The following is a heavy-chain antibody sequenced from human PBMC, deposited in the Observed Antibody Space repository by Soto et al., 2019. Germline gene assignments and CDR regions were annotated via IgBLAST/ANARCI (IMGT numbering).Heavy chain of an antibody. CDR2: ISKDGSHS. V-gene: IGHV3-30*03. Sequence: QVQLVESGGGVVRPGRSLRLSCAASGFNFRTYGIHWVRQAPGKGLEWVALISKDGSHSYYAHSVTGRFTTSRDNSQNKAFLQVNSLRADDTAVYFCARGTDYADLGNAEYLHPWGQGTLVTVSS. J-gene: IGHJ1*01. CDR3: ARGTDYADLGNAEYLHP. D-gene: IGHD4-17*01. CDR1: GFNFRTYG.